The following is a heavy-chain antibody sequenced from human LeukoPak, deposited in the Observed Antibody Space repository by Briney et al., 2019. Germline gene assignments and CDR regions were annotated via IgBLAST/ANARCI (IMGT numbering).Heavy chain of an antibody. CDR1: GFTFSSYA. Sequence: PGGSLRLSCAASGFTFSSYAMSWVRQAPGKGLEWVSAISGSGGSTYYADSVKGRFTISRDNSKNTLYLQMNSLRAEDTAVYYCAKATRDASTSWMGGAYYYMDVWGKGTTVTVSS. CDR2: ISGSGGST. V-gene: IGHV3-23*01. CDR3: AKATRDASTSWMGGAYYYMDV. J-gene: IGHJ6*03. D-gene: IGHD2-2*01.